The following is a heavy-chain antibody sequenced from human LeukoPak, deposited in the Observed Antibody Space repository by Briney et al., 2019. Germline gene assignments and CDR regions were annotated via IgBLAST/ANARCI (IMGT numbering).Heavy chain of an antibody. Sequence: PGRSLRLSCAASGFTFSSYGMHWVRQAPGKGLEWVAVISYDGSNKYYADSVKGRFTISRHNSKNTLYLQMNSLRAEDTAVYYCAISLSSAIDYWGQGTLVTVSS. CDR3: AISLSSAIDY. CDR2: ISYDGSNK. CDR1: GFTFSSYG. J-gene: IGHJ4*02. D-gene: IGHD6-6*01. V-gene: IGHV3-30*03.